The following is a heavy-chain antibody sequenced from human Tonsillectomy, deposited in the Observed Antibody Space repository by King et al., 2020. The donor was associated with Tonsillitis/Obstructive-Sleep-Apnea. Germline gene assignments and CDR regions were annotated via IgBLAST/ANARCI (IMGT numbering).Heavy chain of an antibody. J-gene: IGHJ4*02. D-gene: IGHD3-22*01. Sequence: VQLVESGGGVVQPGRSLRLSCAASGFTFSSYGMHWVRQAPGKGLEWGAVISYDGSNKNYVDSVKGRFTISRDNSKNTLYLQMNSLRAEDTAVYYCATGPPPHYYDSSGPKRNTPEYYFDYWGQGTLVTVSS. CDR1: GFTFSSYG. CDR2: ISYDGSNK. CDR3: ATGPPPHYYDSSGPKRNTPEYYFDY. V-gene: IGHV3-30*03.